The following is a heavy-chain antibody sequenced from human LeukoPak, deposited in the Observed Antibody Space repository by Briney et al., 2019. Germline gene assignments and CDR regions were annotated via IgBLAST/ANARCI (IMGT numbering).Heavy chain of an antibody. Sequence: SETLSLTCSVSGGSISSYYWSWIRQPPGKGLEWIGYIYYSGSTNYNPSLKSRVTMSVDTSKNQFSLKLSSVTAADTAVYYCARENSGSYREFDYWGQGTLVTVSS. CDR3: ARENSGSYREFDY. D-gene: IGHD1-26*01. J-gene: IGHJ4*02. CDR1: GGSISSYY. CDR2: IYYSGST. V-gene: IGHV4-59*12.